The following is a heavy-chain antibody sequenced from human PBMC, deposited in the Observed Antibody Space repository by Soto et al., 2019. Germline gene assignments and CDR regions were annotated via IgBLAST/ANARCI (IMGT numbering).Heavy chain of an antibody. CDR1: GYTFTSYG. D-gene: IGHD3-3*01. CDR3: ARAYYDFWSGYSYFDY. J-gene: IGHJ4*02. V-gene: IGHV1-18*01. Sequence: ASVKVSCKASGYTFTSYGISWVRQSPGQGLEWMGWISAYNGNTNYAQKLQGRVTMTTDTSTSTAYMELRSLRSDDTAVYYCARAYYDFWSGYSYFDYWGQGTLVTVSS. CDR2: ISAYNGNT.